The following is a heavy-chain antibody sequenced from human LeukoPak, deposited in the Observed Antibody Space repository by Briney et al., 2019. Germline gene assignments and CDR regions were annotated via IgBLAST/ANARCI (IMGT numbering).Heavy chain of an antibody. CDR1: GYSFIRYA. CDR2: VNGVNDKT. J-gene: IGHJ4*02. Sequence: ASVKVSCKASGYSFIRYALHWVRQAPGQRPEWMGWVNGVNDKTAYSKKFQGRVTITRDTSASTAYMELSSLRSEDTAVYYCARAEKSRAVAGTGFDYWGQGTLVTVSS. V-gene: IGHV1-3*01. CDR3: ARAEKSRAVAGTGFDY. D-gene: IGHD6-19*01.